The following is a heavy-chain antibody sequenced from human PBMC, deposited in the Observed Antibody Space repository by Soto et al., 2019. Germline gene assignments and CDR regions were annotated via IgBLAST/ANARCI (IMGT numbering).Heavy chain of an antibody. CDR1: GYTFTGYY. Sequence: QVQLVQSGAEVKKPGASVKVSCKASGYTFTGYYMHWVRLATGQGLEWMGWINANSGGTNYEQKFQGWVTMTRDTSISTAYMELSRLRSDYPVVYYCARARHFWSGYSGGYGMDVWGQGTTVTVSS. J-gene: IGHJ6*02. D-gene: IGHD3-3*01. V-gene: IGHV1-2*04. CDR2: INANSGGT. CDR3: ARARHFWSGYSGGYGMDV.